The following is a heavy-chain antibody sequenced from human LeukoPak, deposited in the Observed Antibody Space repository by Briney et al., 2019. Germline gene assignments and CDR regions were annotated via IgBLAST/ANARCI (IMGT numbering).Heavy chain of an antibody. D-gene: IGHD3-22*01. CDR1: GFTFSSYW. V-gene: IGHV3-7*01. J-gene: IGHJ4*02. CDR3: ARVQAGDSSGYYFFYFDY. Sequence: PGGSLRLSCAASGFTFSSYWMSWVRQAPGKGLEWVANIKQDGSEKYYVDSVKGRFTISRDNAKNSLYLQMNSLRAEDTAVYYCARVQAGDSSGYYFFYFDYWGQGTLVTVSS. CDR2: IKQDGSEK.